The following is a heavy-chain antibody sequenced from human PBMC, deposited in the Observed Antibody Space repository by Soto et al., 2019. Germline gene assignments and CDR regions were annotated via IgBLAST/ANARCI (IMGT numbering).Heavy chain of an antibody. D-gene: IGHD6-19*01. V-gene: IGHV3-64D*06. CDR2: IIANGGTT. J-gene: IGHJ4*02. CDR3: VKDRSLAGADIHYFDH. CDR1: GFTFSNYG. Sequence: PGGSLRLSCSGSGFTFSNYGMHWVRQAPGKGREFVSAIIANGGTTYYADSVRGRFTISRDNSKNTLYLQMSSLRADDTALYYCVKDRSLAGADIHYFDHWGQGTLVTVS.